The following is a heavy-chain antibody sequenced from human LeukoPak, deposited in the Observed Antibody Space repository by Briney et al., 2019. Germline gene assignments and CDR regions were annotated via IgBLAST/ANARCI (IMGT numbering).Heavy chain of an antibody. V-gene: IGHV4-39*07. CDR1: GGSISTSAYY. CDR2: IYYSGNT. CDR3: ARGTRSFDY. Sequence: SETLSLTCIVSGGSISTSAYYWGWIRQPPGEGLQWIGSIYYSGNTYYNSSLKSRVTISVDRSKNQFSLKLSSVTAADTAVYYCARGTRSFDYWGQGTLVTVSS. J-gene: IGHJ4*02. D-gene: IGHD1-1*01.